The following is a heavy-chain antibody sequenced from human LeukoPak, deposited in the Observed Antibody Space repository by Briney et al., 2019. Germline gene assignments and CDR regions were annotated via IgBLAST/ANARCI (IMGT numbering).Heavy chain of an antibody. Sequence: KPGGPLRLSCAASGFTFINYGMTWVRQAPGKGLEWVSSISSSSSYIYYADSVKGRLTISRDNAKNSLYLYMNSLRAEDTAVYYCARDGRGAVASDYWGQGTLLTVSS. CDR1: GFTFINYG. D-gene: IGHD6-19*01. CDR3: ARDGRGAVASDY. CDR2: ISSSSSYI. V-gene: IGHV3-21*01. J-gene: IGHJ4*02.